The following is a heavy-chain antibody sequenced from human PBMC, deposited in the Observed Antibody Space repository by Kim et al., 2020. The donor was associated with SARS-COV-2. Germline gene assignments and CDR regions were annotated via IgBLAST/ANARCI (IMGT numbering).Heavy chain of an antibody. CDR2: IYYSGST. Sequence: SETLSLTCTVSGGSISSSSYYWGWIRQPPGKGLEWIGSIYYSGSTYYNPSLKSRVTISVDTSKNQFSLKLSSVTAADTAVYYCARLDGQQLVFGYFDYWGQGTLVTVSS. V-gene: IGHV4-39*01. CDR3: ARLDGQQLVFGYFDY. CDR1: GGSISSSSYY. D-gene: IGHD6-13*01. J-gene: IGHJ4*02.